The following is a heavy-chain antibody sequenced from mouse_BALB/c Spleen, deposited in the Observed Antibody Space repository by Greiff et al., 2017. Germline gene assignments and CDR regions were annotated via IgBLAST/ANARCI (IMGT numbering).Heavy chain of an antibody. Sequence: ESGPGLVKPSQSLSLTCSVTGYSITSGYYWNWIRQFPGNKLEWMGYISYDGSNNYNPSLKNRISITRDTSKNQFFLKLNSVTTEDTATYYCARERATTVVVDYYAMDYWGQGTSVTVSS. CDR2: ISYDGSN. CDR3: ARERATTVVVDYYAMDY. V-gene: IGHV3-6*02. J-gene: IGHJ4*01. CDR1: GYSITSGYY. D-gene: IGHD1-1*01.